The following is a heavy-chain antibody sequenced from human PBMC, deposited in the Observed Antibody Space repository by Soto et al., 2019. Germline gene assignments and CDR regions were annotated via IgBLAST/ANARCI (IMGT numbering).Heavy chain of an antibody. CDR2: FSYSGST. J-gene: IGHJ4*02. D-gene: IGHD1-20*01. CDR3: ARHKGITGTENFDY. CDR1: GGSISSYS. V-gene: IGHV4-59*08. Sequence: SETLSLTCTVSGGSISSYSWSWIRQPPGKGLEWIGYFSYSGSTNYNPSLKSRVTISVDTSKNQFSLKLSSVTAADTAVYYCARHKGITGTENFDYWGQGTLVTVSS.